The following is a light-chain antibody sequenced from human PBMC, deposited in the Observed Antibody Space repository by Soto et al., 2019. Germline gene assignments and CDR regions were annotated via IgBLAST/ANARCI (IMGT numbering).Light chain of an antibody. CDR3: QQYNSYSLT. CDR1: QSISSW. V-gene: IGKV1-5*03. Sequence: DIQMTQSPSTLSASVGDRVTITCRASQSISSWLAWYQQKPGKAPKLLMYKASTLESGVPSRFSGSGSGTDFTLTISSLQPDDFATYYCQQYNSYSLTFGGGTKVEDK. J-gene: IGKJ4*01. CDR2: KAS.